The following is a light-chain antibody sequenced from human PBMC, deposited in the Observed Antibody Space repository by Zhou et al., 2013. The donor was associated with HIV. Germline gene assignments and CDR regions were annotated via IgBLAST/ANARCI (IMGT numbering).Light chain of an antibody. V-gene: IGLV3-1*01. J-gene: IGLJ2*01. CDR1: ELGGKY. CDR3: QAWDGSTVI. Sequence: SYELTQPLSVSVSPGQTATIACSGDELGGKYANWYQQKPGQSPVLVLYEDFRRPSGVPERFSGSHSENTATLTISGTQTLDEADYYCQAWDGSTVIFGGGTKLTVL. CDR2: EDF.